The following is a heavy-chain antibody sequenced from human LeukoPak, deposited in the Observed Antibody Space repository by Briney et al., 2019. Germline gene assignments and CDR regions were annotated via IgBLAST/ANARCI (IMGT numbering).Heavy chain of an antibody. CDR2: ISSSSSYI. CDR1: GFTFSSYS. Sequence: PGGSLRLSCAASGFTFSSYSMNWVRQAPGKGLEWVSSISSSSSYIYYADSVKGRFTISRDNAKNSLYLQMNSLRAEDTAVYYCARDPKRRVYYDSSGSDDAFDIWGQGTMVTVSS. D-gene: IGHD3-22*01. J-gene: IGHJ3*02. CDR3: ARDPKRRVYYDSSGSDDAFDI. V-gene: IGHV3-21*01.